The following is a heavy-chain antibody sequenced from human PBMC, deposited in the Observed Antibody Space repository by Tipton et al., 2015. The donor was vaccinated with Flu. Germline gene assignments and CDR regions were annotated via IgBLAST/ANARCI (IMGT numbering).Heavy chain of an antibody. D-gene: IGHD3-9*01. Sequence: SLRLSCVASKFSLTDFYMSWVRQAPGKGLEWVAFISSSGIPIYYADSVKGRFTISRDSSTNSLYLQMNSLRAEDTAVYYCTRDRTNVLRYFEAGMDVWGQGTTVTVSS. CDR1: KFSLTDFY. J-gene: IGHJ6*02. V-gene: IGHV3-11*01. CDR2: ISSSGIPI. CDR3: TRDRTNVLRYFEAGMDV.